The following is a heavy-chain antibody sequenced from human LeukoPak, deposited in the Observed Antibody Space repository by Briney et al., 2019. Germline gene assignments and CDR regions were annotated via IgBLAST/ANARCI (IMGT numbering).Heavy chain of an antibody. V-gene: IGHV1-18*01. D-gene: IGHD1-1*01. CDR3: ARDYQLPSGPDLFDI. CDR1: GFSFPNYG. J-gene: IGHJ3*02. CDR2: ITAYDGDT. Sequence: ASVKVSFKASGFSFPNYGISWVRQAPGQGLEWIGWITAYDGDTNYAQKFQDRVTMATDTSTRTASMELWSLRSDATAVYYCARDYQLPSGPDLFDIWGQGTVVTVSS.